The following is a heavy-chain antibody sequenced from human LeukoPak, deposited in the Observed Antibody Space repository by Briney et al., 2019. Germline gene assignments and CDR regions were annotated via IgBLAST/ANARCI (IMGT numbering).Heavy chain of an antibody. J-gene: IGHJ4*02. Sequence: GGSLRLSCAASGLSFGAHAMHWVRQAPGMGLEWVSGVGGGGQRTHYADSVKGRFTISRNNSKNTLYLQMNSLRAEDTAIYYCAKDRGYYVDTGTINFWGQGTLVTVSS. CDR2: VGGGGQRT. CDR3: AKDRGYYVDTGTINF. CDR1: GLSFGAHA. D-gene: IGHD3-22*01. V-gene: IGHV3-23*01.